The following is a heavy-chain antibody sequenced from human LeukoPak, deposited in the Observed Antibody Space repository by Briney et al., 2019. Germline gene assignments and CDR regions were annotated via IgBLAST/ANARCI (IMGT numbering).Heavy chain of an antibody. Sequence: GGSLRLSCAASGFTFSSYAMHWVRQAPGKGLEWVSYISSSGSTIYYANSVKGRFTISRDNAKNSLYLQMNSLRAEDTAVYYCARVSSYYYDSSGDLAFDYWGQGTLVTVSS. J-gene: IGHJ4*02. CDR2: ISSSGSTI. CDR1: GFTFSSYA. V-gene: IGHV3-48*04. D-gene: IGHD3-22*01. CDR3: ARVSSYYYDSSGDLAFDY.